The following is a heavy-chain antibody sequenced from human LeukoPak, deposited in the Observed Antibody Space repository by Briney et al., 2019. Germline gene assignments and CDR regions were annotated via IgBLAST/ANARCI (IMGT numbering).Heavy chain of an antibody. CDR3: ARWRLVGATRVFDY. CDR1: GYTSTGYY. J-gene: IGHJ4*02. V-gene: IGHV1-2*06. CDR2: INPNSGGT. D-gene: IGHD1-26*01. Sequence: WASVKVSCKASGYTSTGYYMHWVRQAPGQGLEWMGRINPNSGGTNYAQKFQGRVTMTGDTSISTAYMELSRLRSDDTAVYYCARWRLVGATRVFDYWGQGTLVTVSS.